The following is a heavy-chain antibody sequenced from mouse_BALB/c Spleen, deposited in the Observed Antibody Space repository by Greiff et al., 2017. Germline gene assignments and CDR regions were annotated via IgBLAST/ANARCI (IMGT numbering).Heavy chain of an antibody. CDR1: GYAFTNYL. D-gene: IGHD2-14*01. J-gene: IGHJ4*01. Sequence: QVQLQQSGAELVRPGTSVKVSCKASGYAFTNYLIEWVKQRPGQGLEWIGVINPGSGGTNYNEKFKGKATLTADKSSSTAYMQLSSLTSDDSAVYFCARSDRYAYAMDDWGQGTSVTVSS. CDR3: ARSDRYAYAMDD. CDR2: INPGSGGT. V-gene: IGHV1-54*01.